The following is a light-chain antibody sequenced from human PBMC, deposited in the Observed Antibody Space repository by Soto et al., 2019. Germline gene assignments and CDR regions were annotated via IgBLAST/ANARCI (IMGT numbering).Light chain of an antibody. Sequence: DIVLTQSPATLSLSPGERATISCRASQSVSSYLAWYQQKPGQAPRLLIYDASNRATGIPARFSGSGSGTDFTLTIISLEPEDFAVYYFQQRSNWSITFGQGTRLE. J-gene: IGKJ5*01. CDR1: QSVSSY. V-gene: IGKV3-11*01. CDR3: QQRSNWSIT. CDR2: DAS.